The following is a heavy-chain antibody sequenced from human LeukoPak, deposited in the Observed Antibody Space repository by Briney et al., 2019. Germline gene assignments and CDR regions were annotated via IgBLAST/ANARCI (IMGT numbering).Heavy chain of an antibody. D-gene: IGHD3-10*01. CDR3: AREGITMVRGIYRDAFDI. CDR2: IYYSGST. V-gene: IGHV4-59*01. J-gene: IGHJ3*02. Sequence: SETLSLTCTVSGGSISSYYWSWIRQPPGKGLEWIGYIYYSGSTNYNPSLKSRVTISVGTSKNQFSLKLSSVTAADTAVYYCAREGITMVRGIYRDAFDIWGQGTMVTVSS. CDR1: GGSISSYY.